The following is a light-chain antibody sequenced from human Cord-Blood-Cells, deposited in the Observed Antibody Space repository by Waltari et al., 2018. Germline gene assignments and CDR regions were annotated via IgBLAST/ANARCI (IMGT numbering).Light chain of an antibody. CDR3: QSYDSSLSGVV. CDR2: GNS. J-gene: IGLJ2*01. V-gene: IGLV1-40*01. Sequence: QSVLTQPPSVSGAPGQRVTIPCTGRSSNIGAGYAVPWYQQLPGPAPKLLIHGNSNRPSGVPDRFSGSKSGTSASLAITGLQAEDEADYYCQSYDSSLSGVVFGGGTKLTVL. CDR1: SSNIGAGYA.